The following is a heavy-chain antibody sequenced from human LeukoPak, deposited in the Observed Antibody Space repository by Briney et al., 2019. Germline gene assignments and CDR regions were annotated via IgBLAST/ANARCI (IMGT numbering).Heavy chain of an antibody. D-gene: IGHD6-25*01. CDR3: ARPSSGREDYFDY. V-gene: IGHV4-59*01. Sequence: KSSETLSLTCTVYGGSISSYYWSWIRPPPGKGLEWIGYIYYSGSTNYNPCLRSRVTISVDPSKNQCSLKLSSVTAADTAGYYCARPSSGREDYFDYWGQGTLVTVSS. CDR1: GGSISSYY. J-gene: IGHJ4*02. CDR2: IYYSGST.